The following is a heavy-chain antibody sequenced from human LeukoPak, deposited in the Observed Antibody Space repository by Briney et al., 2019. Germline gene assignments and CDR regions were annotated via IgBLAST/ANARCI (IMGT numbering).Heavy chain of an antibody. D-gene: IGHD3-16*02. V-gene: IGHV7-4-1*02. CDR1: GYTFTNYA. CDR2: IHPSTGNP. J-gene: IGHJ4*02. Sequence: ASVKVSCKASGYTFTNYAMNWVRQAPGQGLEWMGWIHPSTGNPTYAQGFTGRFVFSLDTSVSTTYLQITSLKAEDTAVYFCARAFQSLGGLSLPDYWGQGTLVTVSS. CDR3: ARAFQSLGGLSLPDY.